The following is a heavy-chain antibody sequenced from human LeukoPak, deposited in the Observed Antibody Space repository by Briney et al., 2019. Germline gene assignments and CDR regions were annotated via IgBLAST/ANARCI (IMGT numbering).Heavy chain of an antibody. CDR2: ISHNGSS. Sequence: SETLSLTCAVHGGSFSGYYWNWIRQSPGKGLEWIGEISHNGSSNYNPSLKSRVTISVDTSKHQFSLVLSSVTAADTAVYYCARGASREYYDYVWGSYRYPPKDHDAFDIWGRGTMVTVSS. J-gene: IGHJ3*02. CDR1: GGSFSGYY. D-gene: IGHD3-16*02. V-gene: IGHV4-34*01. CDR3: ARGASREYYDYVWGSYRYPPKDHDAFDI.